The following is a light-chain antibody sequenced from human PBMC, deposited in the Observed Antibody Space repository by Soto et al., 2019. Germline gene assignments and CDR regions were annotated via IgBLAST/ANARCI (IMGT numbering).Light chain of an antibody. J-gene: IGKJ4*01. CDR1: QGISNW. CDR2: AAS. Sequence: DIQMTQSPPSVSASVVDRVIITCRARQGISNWLAWYQQKPGKAPNLLIYAASRLQSGVPSRFSGTGSGTDFTLTISGLQSDDSATYYCQQADSFPLTFGGGTKVEIK. CDR3: QQADSFPLT. V-gene: IGKV1D-12*01.